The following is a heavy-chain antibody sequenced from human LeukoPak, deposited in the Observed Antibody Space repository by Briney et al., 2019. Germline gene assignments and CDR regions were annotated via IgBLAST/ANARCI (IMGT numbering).Heavy chain of an antibody. CDR2: INPNSGGT. D-gene: IGHD4-23*01. V-gene: IGHV1-2*02. Sequence: ASVKVSCKASGYTFTGYYMHWVRQAPGQGLEWMGWINPNSGGTNYAQKFQGRVTMTRDTSISTAYMELSRLRSDDTAVYYCARGLTVVTPVYFDYWGQGTLVTVSS. J-gene: IGHJ4*02. CDR3: ARGLTVVTPVYFDY. CDR1: GYTFTGYY.